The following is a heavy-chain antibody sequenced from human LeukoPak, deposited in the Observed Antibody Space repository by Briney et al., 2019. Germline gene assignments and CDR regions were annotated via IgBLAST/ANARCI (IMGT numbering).Heavy chain of an antibody. V-gene: IGHV4-39*07. CDR1: GGSISSSSYY. J-gene: IGHJ1*01. Sequence: PSETLSLTCTVSGGSISSSSYYWGWIRQPPGKGLEWIGSIYYSGSTYYNPSLKSRVTISVDTSKNQFSLKLSSVTAADTAVYYCARLDGPSIAAADAAEYFQHWGQGTLVTVSS. CDR2: IYYSGST. CDR3: ARLDGPSIAAADAAEYFQH. D-gene: IGHD6-13*01.